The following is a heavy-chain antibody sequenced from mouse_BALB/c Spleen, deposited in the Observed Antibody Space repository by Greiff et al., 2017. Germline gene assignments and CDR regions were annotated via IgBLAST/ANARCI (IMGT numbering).Heavy chain of an antibody. Sequence: VKLVESGAELVRPGASVTLSCKASGYTFTDYEMHWVKQTPVHGLEWIGAIDPETGGTAYNQKFKGKATLTADKSSSTAYMELRSLTSEDSAVYYCTRGNYYYAMDYWGQGTSVTVSS. V-gene: IGHV1-15*01. CDR2: IDPETGGT. J-gene: IGHJ4*01. CDR1: GYTFTDYE. CDR3: TRGNYYYAMDY. D-gene: IGHD2-1*01.